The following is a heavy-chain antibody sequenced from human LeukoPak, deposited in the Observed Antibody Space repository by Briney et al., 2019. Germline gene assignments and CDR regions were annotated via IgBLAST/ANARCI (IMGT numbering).Heavy chain of an antibody. CDR1: GGSISSYY. D-gene: IGHD6-13*01. Sequence: SETLSLTCTVSGGSISSYYCSWIRQPAGKGLEWIGRIYTSGSTNYNPSLKSRVTMSVDTSKNQFSLKLSSVTAADTAVYYCARVGGSSWYGAFDIWGQGTMVTVSS. V-gene: IGHV4-4*07. J-gene: IGHJ3*02. CDR3: ARVGGSSWYGAFDI. CDR2: IYTSGST.